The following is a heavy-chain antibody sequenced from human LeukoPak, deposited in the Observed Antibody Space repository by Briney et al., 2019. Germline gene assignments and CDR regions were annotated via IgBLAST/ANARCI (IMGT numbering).Heavy chain of an antibody. Sequence: SETLSLTCTVSGGSISSYYWSWIRQPPGKGLEWIGYIYYSGSTNYNPSLKSRVTISVETSKNQFSLNLRSVPAADTAVYYCARDRVGQQLVGRKTYYYYMDVWGKGTTVTISS. D-gene: IGHD6-13*01. CDR1: GGSISSYY. CDR2: IYYSGST. V-gene: IGHV4-59*01. CDR3: ARDRVGQQLVGRKTYYYYMDV. J-gene: IGHJ6*03.